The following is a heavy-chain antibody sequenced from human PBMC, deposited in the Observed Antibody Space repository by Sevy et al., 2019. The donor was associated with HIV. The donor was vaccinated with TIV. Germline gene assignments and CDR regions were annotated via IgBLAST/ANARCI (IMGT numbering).Heavy chain of an antibody. CDR3: AREGLEYYYDSSGYPHDYYYYGMDV. D-gene: IGHD3-22*01. Sequence: SETLSLTCTVSGGSISSYYWSWIRQPAGKGLEWIGRIYTSGSTNYNPSLKSRVTMSVDTSKNQFSLKLSSVTAADTAVYYCAREGLEYYYDSSGYPHDYYYYGMDVWDQGTTVTVSS. J-gene: IGHJ6*02. CDR2: IYTSGST. V-gene: IGHV4-4*07. CDR1: GGSISSYY.